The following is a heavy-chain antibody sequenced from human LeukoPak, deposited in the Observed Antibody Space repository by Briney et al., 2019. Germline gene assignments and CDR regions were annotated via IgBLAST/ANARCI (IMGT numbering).Heavy chain of an antibody. V-gene: IGHV3-21*01. CDR1: GFTFSSYS. Sequence: PGGSLRLSCAASGFTFSSYSMNWVRQAPGKGLEWVSSISSSSSYIYYADSVKGRFTISRDNAKNSLYLQMDSLRAEDTAIYYCASHTGGPYYYGMDVWGQGTTVTVSS. CDR2: ISSSSSYI. D-gene: IGHD1-14*01. J-gene: IGHJ6*02. CDR3: ASHTGGPYYYGMDV.